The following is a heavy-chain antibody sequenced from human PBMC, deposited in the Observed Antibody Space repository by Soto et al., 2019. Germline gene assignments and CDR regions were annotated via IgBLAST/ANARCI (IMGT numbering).Heavy chain of an antibody. V-gene: IGHV6-1*01. D-gene: IGHD2-15*01. CDR1: GDSVSSSSAA. J-gene: IGHJ5*02. CDR3: ARAYCRGGSCWAWSNWFDP. CDR2: TYYRSKWYN. Sequence: SQTLSLTCAISGDSVSSSSAAWNWMRQSRSRGLEWLGRTYYRSKWYNDYAVSVKSRITINPDTSKNQFSLQLNSVTPEDTAVYYCARAYCRGGSCWAWSNWFDPWGQGTLVTVSS.